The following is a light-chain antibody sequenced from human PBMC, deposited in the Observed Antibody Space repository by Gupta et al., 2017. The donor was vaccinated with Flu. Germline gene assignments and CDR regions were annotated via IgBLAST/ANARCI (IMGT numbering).Light chain of an antibody. CDR3: AAWDDSLSVWV. CDR1: SSNIGSNY. J-gene: IGLJ3*02. V-gene: IGLV1-47*01. CDR2: RNN. Sequence: QSVLTQPPSASGTPGQWVTIPCSRSSSNIGSNYVYWYQQLPGTAPKVLIYRNNQRPSGAPDRISGSKSGISASLAISGLRSEDEADYYCAAWDDSLSVWVFGGGTKLTVL.